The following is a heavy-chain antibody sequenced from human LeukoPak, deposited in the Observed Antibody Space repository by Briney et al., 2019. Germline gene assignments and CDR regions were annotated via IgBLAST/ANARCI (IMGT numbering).Heavy chain of an antibody. CDR1: GFTFNSYA. J-gene: IGHJ4*02. CDR3: AKDLGRYRNNYFDY. V-gene: IGHV3-23*01. D-gene: IGHD1-26*01. CDR2: ISGSGGGT. Sequence: GGSLRLSCAASGFTFNSYAMSWVRQAPEKGLEWVATISGSGGGTYYADSVKGRFTISRDDSKNTLYLQMNSLRAEDTAVYYCAKDLGRYRNNYFDYWGQGTLVTVSS.